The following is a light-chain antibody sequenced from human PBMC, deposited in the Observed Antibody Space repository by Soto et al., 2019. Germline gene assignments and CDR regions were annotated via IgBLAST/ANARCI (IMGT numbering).Light chain of an antibody. CDR1: QSIFYSSNNKNF. CDR2: WAS. Sequence: DIVMTQSPDSLAVSLGERATINCKSSQSIFYSSNNKNFLAWYQQKPGQSPKLLIYWASIREFGVPDRFSGGGSGTDFTLTISSLQAEDVAVYYCQQYYLTPPWTFGQGTKVDIK. CDR3: QQYYLTPPWT. V-gene: IGKV4-1*01. J-gene: IGKJ1*01.